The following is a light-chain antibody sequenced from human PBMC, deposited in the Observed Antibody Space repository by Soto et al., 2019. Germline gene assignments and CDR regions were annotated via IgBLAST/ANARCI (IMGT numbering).Light chain of an antibody. V-gene: IGLV2-8*01. CDR2: EVS. CDR1: SSDVGGYNY. J-gene: IGLJ2*01. Sequence: QSALTQPPSASGSPGQSVTISCTGMSSDVGGYNYVSWYQQHPGKAPKLMIYEVSKRPSGVPDRFSGSKSGNTASLTVSGLQAEDEADYYCSSYARAKSVVFGGGTKVTV. CDR3: SSYARAKSVV.